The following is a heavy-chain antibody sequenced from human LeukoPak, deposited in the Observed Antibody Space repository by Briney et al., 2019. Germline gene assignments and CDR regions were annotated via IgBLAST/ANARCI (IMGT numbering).Heavy chain of an antibody. Sequence: GGSLRLSCAASGFTFSRYTMNWVRQAPGKGLEWVSSISTSSIYIYYADSVKGRFTISRDNAKNSLYLQMNSLRAEDTAVYYCAKGRFGELLNYFDYWGQGTLVTVSS. D-gene: IGHD3-10*01. CDR3: AKGRFGELLNYFDY. CDR2: ISTSSIYI. CDR1: GFTFSRYT. J-gene: IGHJ4*02. V-gene: IGHV3-21*04.